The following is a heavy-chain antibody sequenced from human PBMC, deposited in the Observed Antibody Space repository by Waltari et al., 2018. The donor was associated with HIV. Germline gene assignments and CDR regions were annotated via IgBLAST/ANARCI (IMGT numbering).Heavy chain of an antibody. CDR1: GFTVSSNF. CDR2: IYSGVGT. J-gene: IGHJ6*02. V-gene: IGHV3-66*01. Sequence: EVQLVESGGGLVKPGGSLRLSCAASGFTVSSNFMSWVRQAPGNGLEWVSVIYSGVGTYYADSVKGRFTISRDNSNNTLYLQMNSLRAEDTAVYYCARVPRGPYGMDVWGQGTTVTVSS. CDR3: ARVPRGPYGMDV.